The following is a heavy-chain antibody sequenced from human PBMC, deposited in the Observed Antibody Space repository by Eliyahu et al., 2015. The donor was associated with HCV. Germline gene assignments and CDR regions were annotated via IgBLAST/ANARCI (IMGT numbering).Heavy chain of an antibody. J-gene: IGHJ3*02. CDR2: IYYSGST. CDR1: GGSISSSSYY. Sequence: QLQLQESGPGLVKPSETLSLTCTVSGGSISSSSYYWGWIRQPPGKGLEWIGSIYYSGSTYYNPSLKSRVTISVDTSKNQFSLKLSSVTAADTAVYYCATTGSSGWYRVAFDIWGQGTMVTVSS. V-gene: IGHV4-39*01. D-gene: IGHD6-19*01. CDR3: ATTGSSGWYRVAFDI.